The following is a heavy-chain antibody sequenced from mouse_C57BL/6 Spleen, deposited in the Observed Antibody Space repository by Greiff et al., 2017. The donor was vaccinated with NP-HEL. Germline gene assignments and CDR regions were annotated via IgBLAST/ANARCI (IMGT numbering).Heavy chain of an antibody. CDR3: ASGSSWGFAY. CDR1: GYTFTSYW. D-gene: IGHD1-1*01. J-gene: IGHJ3*01. V-gene: IGHV1-52*01. CDR2: IDPSDSET. Sequence: ESGAELVRPGSSVKLSCKASGYTFTSYWMHWVKQRPIQGLEWIGNIDPSDSETHYNQKFKDKATLTVDKSSSTAYMQLSSLTSEDSAVYYCASGSSWGFAYWGQGTLVTVSA.